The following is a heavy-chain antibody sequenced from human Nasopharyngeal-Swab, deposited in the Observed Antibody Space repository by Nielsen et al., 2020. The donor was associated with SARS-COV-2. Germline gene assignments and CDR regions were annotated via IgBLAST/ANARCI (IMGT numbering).Heavy chain of an antibody. CDR3: ARGILEHWLGADFFQH. Sequence: GESLKISCAASGFTFNSFPMNWVRQAPGKGLEWVSMISDDGTKTYYADSVKGRFTISRDNSKNTLYLQMNSLTTEDTAVYYCARGILEHWLGADFFQHWGQGTPVTVSS. CDR2: ISDDGTKT. D-gene: IGHD1/OR15-1a*01. CDR1: GFTFNSFP. J-gene: IGHJ1*01. V-gene: IGHV3-30*04.